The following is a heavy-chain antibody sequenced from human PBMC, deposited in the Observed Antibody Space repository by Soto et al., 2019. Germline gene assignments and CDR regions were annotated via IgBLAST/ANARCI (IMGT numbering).Heavy chain of an antibody. Sequence: QVQLVQSGAEVKKPGASVKVSCKASGYTFTNYGISWVRQAPGQGLEWMGWISAYNGNTNYAQKLQGRVTTTTDTTTSTAHMELRSLRSDATAVYYCARVLSGIAAPQGVWGQGTTLTVSS. V-gene: IGHV1-18*01. CDR3: ARVLSGIAAPQGV. CDR1: GYTFTNYG. CDR2: ISAYNGNT. D-gene: IGHD6-13*01. J-gene: IGHJ6*02.